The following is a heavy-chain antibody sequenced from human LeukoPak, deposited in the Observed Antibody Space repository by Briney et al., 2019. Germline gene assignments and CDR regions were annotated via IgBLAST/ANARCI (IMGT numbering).Heavy chain of an antibody. CDR2: IIPIFGTA. D-gene: IGHD2-2*01. V-gene: IGHV1-69*05. CDR1: GGTFSSYA. CDR3: ARSIVVVPAAFDY. J-gene: IGHJ4*02. Sequence: APVKVSCKASGGTFSSYAISWVRQAPGQGLDWIGGIIPIFGTANYAQKFQGRVTITTDESTSTAYMELSSLRSEDTAVYYCARSIVVVPAAFDYWGQGTLVTVSS.